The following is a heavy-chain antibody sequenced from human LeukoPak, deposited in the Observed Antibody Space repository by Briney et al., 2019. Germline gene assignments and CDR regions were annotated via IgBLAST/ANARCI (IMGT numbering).Heavy chain of an antibody. CDR1: GITFSRFW. V-gene: IGHV3-7*01. CDR2: IKEDGSEK. J-gene: IGHJ6*02. D-gene: IGHD2-21*02. Sequence: GGSLRLSCAVSGITFSRFWMSWVRQAPGKGLEWVATIKEDGSEKYYVGSVKGRFTISRDNAKKSLDLEMNSLRAEDAAVYYCVTFWGSKGSDWLRDGMDVWGQGTTVTVSS. CDR3: VTFWGSKGSDWLRDGMDV.